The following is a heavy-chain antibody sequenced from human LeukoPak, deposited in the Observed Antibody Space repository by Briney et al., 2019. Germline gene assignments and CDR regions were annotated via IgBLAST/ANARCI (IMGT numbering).Heavy chain of an antibody. Sequence: TGGSLRLSCAASGFTFSSYAMSWVRQAPGKGLEWVSAISGSGDSTYYGDSVKGRFTISRDNSKNTLHLQMNSLRAEDTAVYYCAKTRPLDSSSWSHGDYWGQGTLVTVSS. D-gene: IGHD6-13*01. J-gene: IGHJ4*02. CDR2: ISGSGDST. CDR3: AKTRPLDSSSWSHGDY. CDR1: GFTFSSYA. V-gene: IGHV3-23*01.